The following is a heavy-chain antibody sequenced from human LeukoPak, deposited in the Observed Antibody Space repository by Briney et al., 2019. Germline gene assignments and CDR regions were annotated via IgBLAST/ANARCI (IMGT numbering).Heavy chain of an antibody. J-gene: IGHJ6*02. CDR3: ARDLLRVYSYGTYYYCGMDV. D-gene: IGHD5-18*01. CDR2: MNPNSGNT. Sequence: GASVKVSCKASGYTFTSYDINWVRQATGQGLEWMGWMNPNSGNTGYAQKFQGRVTITRNTSISTAYMELSSLRSEDTAVYYCARDLLRVYSYGTYYYCGMDVWGQGTTVTVSS. V-gene: IGHV1-8*03. CDR1: GYTFTSYD.